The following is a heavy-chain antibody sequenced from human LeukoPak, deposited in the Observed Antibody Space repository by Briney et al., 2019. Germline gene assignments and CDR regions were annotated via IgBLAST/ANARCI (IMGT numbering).Heavy chain of an antibody. J-gene: IGHJ4*02. Sequence: SETLSLNCAVYGGSFSGYYWSWIRQPPGKGLEWIGEINHSGSTNYNPSLKSRVTISVDTSKNQFSLKLSSVTAADTAVYYCATTYSTCSGGSCYFGDYWGQGTLVTVSS. CDR3: ATTYSTCSGGSCYFGDY. CDR2: INHSGST. V-gene: IGHV4-34*01. CDR1: GGSFSGYY. D-gene: IGHD2-15*01.